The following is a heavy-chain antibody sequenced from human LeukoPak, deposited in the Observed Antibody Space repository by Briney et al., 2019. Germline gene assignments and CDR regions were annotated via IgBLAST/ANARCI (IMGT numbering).Heavy chain of an antibody. J-gene: IGHJ4*02. CDR3: TTELVWFGVLAH. V-gene: IGHV3-49*04. CDR1: GFTFGDYA. CDR2: IRSKAYGGTT. D-gene: IGHD3-10*01. Sequence: PGGSLRLSCTASGFTFGDYAMSWVRQAPGKGVEWVGFIRSKAYGGTTEYAASVKGRFTISRDDSKSIAYLQMNSLKTEDTGVYYCTTELVWFGVLAHWGQGTLATVSS.